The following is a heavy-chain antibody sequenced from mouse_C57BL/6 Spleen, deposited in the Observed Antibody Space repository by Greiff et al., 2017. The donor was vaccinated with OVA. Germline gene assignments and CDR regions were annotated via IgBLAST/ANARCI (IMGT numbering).Heavy chain of an antibody. CDR3: AGRRDYEGNYEGYFDV. CDR2: IYPGDGDT. CDR1: GYAFSSSW. Sequence: QVQLKQSGPELVKPGASVKISCKASGYAFSSSWMNWVKQRPGKGLEWIGRIYPGDGDTNYNGKFKGKATLTADKSSSTAYMQLSSLTSEDSAVYFCAGRRDYEGNYEGYFDVWGTGTTVTVSS. J-gene: IGHJ1*03. D-gene: IGHD2-1*01. V-gene: IGHV1-82*01.